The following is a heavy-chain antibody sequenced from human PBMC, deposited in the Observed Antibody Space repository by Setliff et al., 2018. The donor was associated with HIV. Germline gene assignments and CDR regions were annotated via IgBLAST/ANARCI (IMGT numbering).Heavy chain of an antibody. D-gene: IGHD2-15*01. J-gene: IGHJ3*02. CDR3: ARDRHANYHVVEI. Sequence: PSETLSLTCSVSGVSIVSGGFYYSWIRQHPGKGLEWLGTVYYTGKTYYNPSLQSRLTMSADTSKNQLYLKMNSVTAADTAVYFCARDRHANYHVVEIWGPGTMVTVSS. V-gene: IGHV4-31*03. CDR1: GVSIVSGGFY. CDR2: VYYTGKT.